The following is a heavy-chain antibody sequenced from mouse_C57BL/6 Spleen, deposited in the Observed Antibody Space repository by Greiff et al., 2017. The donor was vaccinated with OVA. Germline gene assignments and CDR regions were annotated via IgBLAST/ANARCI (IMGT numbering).Heavy chain of an antibody. CDR2: IDPSDSYT. D-gene: IGHD1-1*01. CDR3: ARKARYYGSSYDAY. CDR1: GYTFTSYW. Sequence: QVQLQQPGAELVKPGASVKLSCKASGYTFTSYWMQWVKQRPGQGLEWIGEIDPSDSYTNYNQKFKGKATLTVDTSSSTAYMQLSSLTSEDSAVYYGARKARYYGSSYDAYWGKGTLVTVSA. V-gene: IGHV1-50*01. J-gene: IGHJ3*01.